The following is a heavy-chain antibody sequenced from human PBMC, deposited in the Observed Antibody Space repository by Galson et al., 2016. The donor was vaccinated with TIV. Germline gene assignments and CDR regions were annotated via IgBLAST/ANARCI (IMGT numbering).Heavy chain of an antibody. Sequence: LSLTCEVYSGSFNRYYWTWIRQPPGKGLEWIGQINHRGSTKYNPSLNSRVTISVGTSKNQFSLKMTSMTAADTAVYYCASPFPGGDDFWSAYYDAFDVWGQGTMVTVSS. CDR2: INHRGST. J-gene: IGHJ3*01. V-gene: IGHV4-34*01. D-gene: IGHD3-3*01. CDR3: ASPFPGGDDFWSAYYDAFDV. CDR1: SGSFNRYY.